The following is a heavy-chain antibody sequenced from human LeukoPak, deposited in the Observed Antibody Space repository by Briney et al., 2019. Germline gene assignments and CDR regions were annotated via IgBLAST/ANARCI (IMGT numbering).Heavy chain of an antibody. J-gene: IGHJ4*02. CDR3: AKEPSTDGYNAYYFDY. Sequence: ASVKVSCKASGYSFTSYAMNWVRQAPGQRLEWMGWIYGDNGNTKYSQEFHGRVTITRDTSASTAYMELSSLRAEDTAVYYCAKEPSTDGYNAYYFDYWGQGTLVTVSS. D-gene: IGHD5-24*01. CDR1: GYSFTSYA. CDR2: IYGDNGNT. V-gene: IGHV1-3*03.